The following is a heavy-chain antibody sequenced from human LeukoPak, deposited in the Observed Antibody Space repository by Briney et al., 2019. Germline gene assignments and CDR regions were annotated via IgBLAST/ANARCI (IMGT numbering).Heavy chain of an antibody. CDR1: GFTFSSYG. Sequence: GGSLRLSCAASGFTFSSYGMHWVRQAPGKELEWVAVIWYDGSNKYYADSVKGRFTISRDNSKNTLYLQMNSLRAEDTAVYYCARVGYYDILTGLPDAFDIWGQGTMVTVSS. J-gene: IGHJ3*02. CDR3: ARVGYYDILTGLPDAFDI. CDR2: IWYDGSNK. D-gene: IGHD3-9*01. V-gene: IGHV3-33*01.